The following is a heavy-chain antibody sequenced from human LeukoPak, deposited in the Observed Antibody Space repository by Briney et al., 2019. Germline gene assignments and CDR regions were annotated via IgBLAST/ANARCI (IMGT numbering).Heavy chain of an antibody. D-gene: IGHD6-19*01. CDR2: ISSSGSTI. V-gene: IGHV3-48*03. Sequence: PGGSLRLSCAASGFTFSSYEMNWVRQAPGKGLEWVSYISSSGSTIYYADSVKGRFTISRDNAKNSLYLQVNSLRAEDTAVYYRARDRSSGWGAFDYWGQGTLVTVSS. CDR1: GFTFSSYE. J-gene: IGHJ4*01. CDR3: ARDRSSGWGAFDY.